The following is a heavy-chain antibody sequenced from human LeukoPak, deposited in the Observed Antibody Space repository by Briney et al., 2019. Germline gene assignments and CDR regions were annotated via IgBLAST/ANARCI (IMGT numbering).Heavy chain of an antibody. D-gene: IGHD4-11*01. Sequence: GGSLRLSCAASGFNFRSYAMTWVRQAPGKGLEWVSAISGSGGSTYYADSVKGRFTISRDNSKNTLYLQMNSLRAEDTAVYYCAKDGVGGDSNYVEAGYLDYWGQGTLVTVSS. V-gene: IGHV3-23*01. CDR2: ISGSGGST. CDR3: AKDGVGGDSNYVEAGYLDY. J-gene: IGHJ4*02. CDR1: GFNFRSYA.